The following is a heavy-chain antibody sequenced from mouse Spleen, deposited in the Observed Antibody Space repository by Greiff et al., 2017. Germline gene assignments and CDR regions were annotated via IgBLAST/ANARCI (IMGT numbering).Heavy chain of an antibody. V-gene: IGHV1-54*01. CDR3: AREGNGPYYAMDY. CDR2: INPGSGGT. J-gene: IGHJ4*01. D-gene: IGHD2-1*01. Sequence: QVQLQQSGAELVRPGTSVKVSCKASGYAFTNYLIEWVKQRPGQGLEWIGVINPGSGGTNYNEKFKGKATLTADKSSSTAYMQLSSLTSEDSAVYFCAREGNGPYYAMDYWGQGTSVTVSS. CDR1: GYAFTNYL.